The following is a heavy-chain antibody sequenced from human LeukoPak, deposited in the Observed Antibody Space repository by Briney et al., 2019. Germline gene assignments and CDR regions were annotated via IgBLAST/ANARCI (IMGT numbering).Heavy chain of an antibody. D-gene: IGHD3-10*01. CDR1: GGSISSSSYY. CDR3: ASSYGSGSYYDWFDP. CDR2: IYYSGST. V-gene: IGHV4-39*07. Sequence: SETLSLTCTVSGGSISSSSYYWGWIRQPPGKGLEWIGSIYYSGSTYYNPSLKSRVTISVDTSKNQLSLKLSSVTAADTAVYYCASSYGSGSYYDWFDPWGQGTLVTVSS. J-gene: IGHJ5*02.